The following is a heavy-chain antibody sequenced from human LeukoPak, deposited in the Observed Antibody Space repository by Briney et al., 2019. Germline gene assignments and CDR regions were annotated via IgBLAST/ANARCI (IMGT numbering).Heavy chain of an antibody. D-gene: IGHD1-26*01. V-gene: IGHV1-2*02. J-gene: IGHJ4*02. CDR1: GYRLSYYG. CDR2: INPNSAAT. CDR3: ARIRGGNNYHFDY. Sequence: ASVKVSCKASGYRLSYYGISWVRQAPGQGLEWMGWINPNSAATNYAQRFQGRVTMTRDTSISTAYMELSRLTSDDTAVYYCARIRGGNNYHFDYWGQGTLVTVSS.